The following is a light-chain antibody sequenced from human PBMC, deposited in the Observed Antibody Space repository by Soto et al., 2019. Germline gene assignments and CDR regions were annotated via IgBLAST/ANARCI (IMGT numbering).Light chain of an antibody. J-gene: IGLJ1*01. V-gene: IGLV2-14*01. CDR1: SSDVGGYNY. CDR3: SSYTRRSTSQV. Sequence: QSALTQPASVSGSPGQSITISCTGTSSDVGGYNYVSWYQQHPGKAPKLMIYDVSNRPSGVSNRFSGSKSGNTASLTISGLQAEYEADYYCSSYTRRSTSQVFGTGTKLTVL. CDR2: DVS.